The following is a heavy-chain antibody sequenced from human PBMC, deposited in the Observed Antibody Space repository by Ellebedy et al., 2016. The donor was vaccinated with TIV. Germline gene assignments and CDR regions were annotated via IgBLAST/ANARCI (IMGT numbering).Heavy chain of an antibody. J-gene: IGHJ4*02. CDR1: GGSISSSNW. V-gene: IGHV4-4*02. Sequence: MPSETLSLTCAVSGGSISSSNWWSWVRQPPGKGLEWIGEIYHSGSTNYNPSLKSRVTISVDKSKNQFSLKLSSVTAADTAVYYCARDRGDYEGGGFDYWGQGTLVTVSS. D-gene: IGHD4-17*01. CDR2: IYHSGST. CDR3: ARDRGDYEGGGFDY.